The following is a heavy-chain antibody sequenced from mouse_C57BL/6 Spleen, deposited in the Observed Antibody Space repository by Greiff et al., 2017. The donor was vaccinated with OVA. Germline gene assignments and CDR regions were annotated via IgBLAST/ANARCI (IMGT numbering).Heavy chain of an antibody. Sequence: QVQLQQSGAELVRPGTSVKVSCKASGYAFTNYLIEWVKQRPGQGLEWIGVINPGSGGTNYNEKFKGKATLTADKSSSTAYMQLSSLTSEDSAVYFCARSYGSYAMDYWGQGTSVTVSS. CDR1: GYAFTNYL. V-gene: IGHV1-54*01. J-gene: IGHJ4*01. D-gene: IGHD1-1*01. CDR2: INPGSGGT. CDR3: ARSYGSYAMDY.